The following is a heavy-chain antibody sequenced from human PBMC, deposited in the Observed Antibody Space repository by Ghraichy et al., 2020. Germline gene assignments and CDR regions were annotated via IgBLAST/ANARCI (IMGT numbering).Heavy chain of an antibody. CDR3: ARGYCSSTSCYSLGGDY. J-gene: IGHJ4*02. CDR2: MNPNSGNT. CDR1: GYTFTSYD. Sequence: ASVKVSCKASGYTFTSYDINWVRQATGQGLEWMGWMNPNSGNTGYAQKFQGRVTMTRNTSISTAYMELSSLRSEDTAVYYCARGYCSSTSCYSLGGDYWGQRTLVTVSS. D-gene: IGHD2-2*02. V-gene: IGHV1-8*02.